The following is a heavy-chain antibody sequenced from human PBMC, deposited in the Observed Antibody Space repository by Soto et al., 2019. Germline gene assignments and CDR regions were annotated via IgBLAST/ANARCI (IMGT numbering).Heavy chain of an antibody. CDR1: GSTFSSYW. CDR2: IKQDGSEK. J-gene: IGHJ4*02. D-gene: IGHD3-10*01. CDR3: ARDLKGSGRTG. Sequence: EVQLVESGGGLVQPGGSLRLSCAASGSTFSSYWMSWVRQAPGKGLEWVANIKQDGSEKYYVDSVKGRFTISRDNAKNSLYLQMNSLRAEDTAVYYCARDLKGSGRTGWGQGTLVTVSS. V-gene: IGHV3-7*01.